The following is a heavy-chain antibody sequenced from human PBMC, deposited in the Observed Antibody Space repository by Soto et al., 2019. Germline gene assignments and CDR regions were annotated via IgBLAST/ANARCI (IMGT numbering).Heavy chain of an antibody. J-gene: IGHJ4*02. D-gene: IGHD3-10*01. V-gene: IGHV4-59*01. CDR3: ARVSRGEVMEAYFDY. CDR2: IYYSGST. CDR1: GCSISSYY. Sequence: PSEILSLTCTVSGCSISSYYWSWIRQPPGKGLEWIGYIYYSGSTNYNPSLKSRVTISVDTSKNQFSLKLSSVTAADTAVYYCARVSRGEVMEAYFDYWGQGTLVTVSS.